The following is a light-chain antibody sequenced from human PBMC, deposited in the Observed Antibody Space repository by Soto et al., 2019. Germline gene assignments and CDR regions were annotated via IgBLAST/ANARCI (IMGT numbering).Light chain of an antibody. Sequence: DIVMTQSPDSLRVSLGERATISCTSSLNIYFKSNNRNYLAWYQQKTGQPPKLLVYWASTRESCVPDRFTGSGSGTYFTLTIDNVQPDDVAVYYCQQYFITPLTFGGGTKVDIK. V-gene: IGKV4-1*01. CDR1: LNIYFKSNNRNY. CDR3: QQYFITPLT. CDR2: WAS. J-gene: IGKJ4*01.